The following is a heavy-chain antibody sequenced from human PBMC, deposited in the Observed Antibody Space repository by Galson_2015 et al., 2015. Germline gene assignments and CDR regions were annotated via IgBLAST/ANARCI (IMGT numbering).Heavy chain of an antibody. Sequence: SLRLSCAASGFTFSSYSMNWVRQAPGKGLEWVSSISSSSSYIYYADSVKGRFTISRDNAKNSLYLQMNSLRAEDTAVYYCARDQPGAVAGNYYYYGMDVWGQGTTVTVSS. CDR2: ISSSSSYI. D-gene: IGHD6-19*01. CDR1: GFTFSSYS. J-gene: IGHJ6*02. V-gene: IGHV3-21*01. CDR3: ARDQPGAVAGNYYYYGMDV.